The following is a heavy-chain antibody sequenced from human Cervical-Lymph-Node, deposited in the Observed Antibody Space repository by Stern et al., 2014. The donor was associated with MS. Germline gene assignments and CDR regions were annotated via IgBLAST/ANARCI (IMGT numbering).Heavy chain of an antibody. CDR3: ARSLRSVVVTALTGYYFDY. D-gene: IGHD2-21*02. CDR1: GCTFSIYT. CDR2: IIPIFGTA. Sequence: QMQLVQSGAEVKKPGSSVNVSCKASGCTFSIYTISWVRQAPGQGLEWMGGIIPIFGTANYAQKFQGRVTITADESTSTAYMELSSLRSEDTAVYYCARSLRSVVVTALTGYYFDYWGQGTLVTVSS. V-gene: IGHV1-69*01. J-gene: IGHJ4*02.